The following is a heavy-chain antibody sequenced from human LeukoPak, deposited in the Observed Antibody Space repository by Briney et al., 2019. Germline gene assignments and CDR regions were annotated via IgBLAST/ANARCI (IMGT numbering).Heavy chain of an antibody. Sequence: GGSLRLSCAASGFTFSSYSMNWVRQAPGKGLEWVSYISSSSSTIYYADSVKGRFTISRDNAKNSLYLQMNSLRDEDTAVYYCARDYQSGGWPDSIGAFDIWGQGTMVTVSS. CDR1: GFTFSSYS. CDR3: ARDYQSGGWPDSIGAFDI. J-gene: IGHJ3*02. V-gene: IGHV3-48*02. D-gene: IGHD3-16*01. CDR2: ISSSSSTI.